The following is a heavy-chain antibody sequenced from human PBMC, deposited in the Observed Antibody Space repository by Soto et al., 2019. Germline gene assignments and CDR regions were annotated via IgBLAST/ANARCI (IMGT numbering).Heavy chain of an antibody. D-gene: IGHD2-2*01. V-gene: IGHV1-18*01. Sequence: GASVKVSCKASGYTFTSYGISWVRQAPGQGLEWMGWISAYNGNTNYAQKLQGRVTMTTDTSTSTAYMELRSLRSDDTAVYYCAREGSYDVDQSRRFDYWGQGTLVTVSS. CDR1: GYTFTSYG. CDR2: ISAYNGNT. J-gene: IGHJ4*02. CDR3: AREGSYDVDQSRRFDY.